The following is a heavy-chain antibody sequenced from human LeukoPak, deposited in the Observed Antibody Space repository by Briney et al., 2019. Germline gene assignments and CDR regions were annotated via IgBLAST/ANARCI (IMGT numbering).Heavy chain of an antibody. Sequence: SETLSLTCTVSGGSISSYYWSWIRQPPGKGLEWIGYIYYSGSTNYNPSLKSRVAISVDTSKNQFSLKLSSVTAADTAVYYCARVYSSSFDYWGQGTLVTVSS. J-gene: IGHJ4*02. CDR1: GGSISSYY. CDR3: ARVYSSSFDY. D-gene: IGHD6-13*01. CDR2: IYYSGST. V-gene: IGHV4-59*01.